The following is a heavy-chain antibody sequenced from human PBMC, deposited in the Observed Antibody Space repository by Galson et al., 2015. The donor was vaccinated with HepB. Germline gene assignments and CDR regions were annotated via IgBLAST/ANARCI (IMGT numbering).Heavy chain of an antibody. J-gene: IGHJ6*02. D-gene: IGHD4-17*01. CDR1: GFTFSGSA. CDR3: TRLGKSSRTTVTTNYYYYGMDV. V-gene: IGHV3-73*01. CDR2: IRSKANSYAT. Sequence: SLRLSCAASGFTFSGSAMHWVRQASGKGLEWDGRIRSKANSYATAYAASVKGRFTISRDDSKNTAYLQMNSLKTEDTAVYYCTRLGKSSRTTVTTNYYYYGMDVWGQGTTVTVSS.